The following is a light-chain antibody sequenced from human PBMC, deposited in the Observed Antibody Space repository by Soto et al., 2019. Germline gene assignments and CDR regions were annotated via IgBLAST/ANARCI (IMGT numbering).Light chain of an antibody. Sequence: ESELRQSPATMSLSPGERATLSCRASQSINNYLAWYQKKPGQVPRLLIYDASNRATGIPARFSGSGSGTDFTLTISSLEPEDFAVYYCQQRSNFALTFGGGTKVEIK. CDR2: DAS. CDR3: QQRSNFALT. V-gene: IGKV3-11*01. CDR1: QSINNY. J-gene: IGKJ4*01.